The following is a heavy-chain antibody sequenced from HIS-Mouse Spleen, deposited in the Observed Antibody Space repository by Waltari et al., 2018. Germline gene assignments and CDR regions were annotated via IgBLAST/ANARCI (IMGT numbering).Heavy chain of an antibody. CDR3: AREIPYSSSWYDWYFDL. CDR1: GGSISSSSYY. Sequence: QLQLQESGPGLVKPSETLSLTCTVSGGSISSSSYYWGWIRQPPGKGLEWIGSIYYRGTTDSNPSIKSRVTISVDTSKNQFSLKLSSVTAADTAVYYCAREIPYSSSWYDWYFDLWGRGTLVTVSS. J-gene: IGHJ2*01. D-gene: IGHD6-13*01. V-gene: IGHV4-39*07. CDR2: IYYRGTT.